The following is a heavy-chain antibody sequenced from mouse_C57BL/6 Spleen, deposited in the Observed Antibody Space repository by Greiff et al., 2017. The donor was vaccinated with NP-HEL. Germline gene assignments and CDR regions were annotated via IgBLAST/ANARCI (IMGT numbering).Heavy chain of an antibody. D-gene: IGHD1-1*01. J-gene: IGHJ3*01. CDR3: ARNYGSSPFAY. V-gene: IGHV1-42*01. Sequence: VQLQQSGPELVKPGASVKISCKASGYSFTGYYMNWVKQSPEKSLEWIGEINPRTGGTTYNQKFKAKATLTVDKSSSPAYMQLKSLTSEDSAVYYCARNYGSSPFAYWGQGTLVTVSA. CDR1: GYSFTGYY. CDR2: INPRTGGT.